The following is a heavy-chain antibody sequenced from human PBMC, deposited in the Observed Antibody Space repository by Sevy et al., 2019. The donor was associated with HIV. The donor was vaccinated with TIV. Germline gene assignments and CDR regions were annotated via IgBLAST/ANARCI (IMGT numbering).Heavy chain of an antibody. CDR2: ISSSSSYI. CDR3: ARGSIAVAGDAFDI. J-gene: IGHJ3*02. Sequence: GGSLRLSCAASGFTFSSYSMNWVRQAPGKGLEWVSSISSSSSYIYYADSVKGRFTISRDNAKNSLYLQMNSLRAEDTAVYYCARGSIAVAGDAFDIWGQGTMVIVSS. D-gene: IGHD6-19*01. CDR1: GFTFSSYS. V-gene: IGHV3-21*01.